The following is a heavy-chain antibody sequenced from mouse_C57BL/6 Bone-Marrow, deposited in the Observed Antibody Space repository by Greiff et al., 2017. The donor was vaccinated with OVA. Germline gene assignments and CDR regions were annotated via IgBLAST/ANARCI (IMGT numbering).Heavy chain of an antibody. CDR3: ARDVYCY. D-gene: IGHD1-1*01. CDR2: ISDGGSYT. Sequence: EVQLVESGGGLVKPGGSLKLSCAASGFTFSSYAMSWVRQTPEKRLEWVATISDGGSYTYYPDNVKGRFTISRDNAKNNLYLQMSHLKSEDTAMYYCARDVYCYWGQGTSVTVSS. V-gene: IGHV5-4*01. J-gene: IGHJ4*01. CDR1: GFTFSSYA.